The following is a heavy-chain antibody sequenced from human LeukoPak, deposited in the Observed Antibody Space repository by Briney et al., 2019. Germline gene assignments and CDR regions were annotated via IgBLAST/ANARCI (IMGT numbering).Heavy chain of an antibody. Sequence: GGSLRLSCAASGFTFSSNYMSWVRQAPGKGLEWVSVIYSGGSIYYADSVKGRFTISRDNSKSTLYLQMNSLRAEDTAVYYCASDSSGYPNWFDPWGQGTLVTVSS. D-gene: IGHD3-22*01. CDR2: IYSGGSI. CDR3: ASDSSGYPNWFDP. CDR1: GFTFSSNY. V-gene: IGHV3-53*01. J-gene: IGHJ5*02.